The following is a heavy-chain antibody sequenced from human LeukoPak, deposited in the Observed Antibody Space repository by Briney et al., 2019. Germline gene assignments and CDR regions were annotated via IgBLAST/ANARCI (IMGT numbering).Heavy chain of an antibody. J-gene: IGHJ3*02. CDR1: EFTFSRYG. CDR2: IYTGGST. CDR3: ASFYGSGKGGAFDI. V-gene: IGHV3-NL1*01. D-gene: IGHD3-10*01. Sequence: TGGSLRLSCAASEFTFSRYGMHWVRQAPGKGLQWVSVIYTGGSTKYADSVKGRFTISRGNSKNTLYLQMNSLRAEDTAVYYCASFYGSGKGGAFDIWGQGTMVTVSS.